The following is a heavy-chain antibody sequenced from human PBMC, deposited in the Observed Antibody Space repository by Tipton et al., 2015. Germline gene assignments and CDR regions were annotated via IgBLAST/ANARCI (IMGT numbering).Heavy chain of an antibody. J-gene: IGHJ3*01. V-gene: IGHV3-7*01. CDR3: ARDVNGGYFDV. D-gene: IGHD7-27*01. Sequence: GSLRLSCTASGITFSIYWMSWVRQAPGKGLEWVGQINQDGNEKYYLDSMKGRFTISRDNAKNSLYLQMSTLRDDDTAVYYCARDVNGGYFDVWGQGTTVTVSP. CDR2: INQDGNEK. CDR1: GITFSIYW.